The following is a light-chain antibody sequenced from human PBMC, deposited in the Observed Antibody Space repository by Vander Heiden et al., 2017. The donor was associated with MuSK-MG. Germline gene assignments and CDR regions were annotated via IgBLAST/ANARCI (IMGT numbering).Light chain of an antibody. J-gene: IGKJ5*01. CDR3: QQYESPPIT. CDR1: QDINKY. Sequence: DIQMTQSPSSLSASLGDRVTITCQASQDINKYLNWYQQKPGKAPKLLIYDASNVESGVPSRFGGSGSGTDFTFTISSLQPEDIATYYWQQYESPPITFGQGTRLDIK. CDR2: DAS. V-gene: IGKV1-33*01.